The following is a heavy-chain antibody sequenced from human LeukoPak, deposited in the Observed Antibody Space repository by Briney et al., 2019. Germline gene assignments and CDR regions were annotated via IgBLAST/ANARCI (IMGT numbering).Heavy chain of an antibody. V-gene: IGHV1-2*02. D-gene: IGHD3-22*01. CDR1: GYTFTGYY. CDR2: VNPNSGGT. Sequence: ASVKVSCKASGYTFTGYYMHWVRQDPGQGLEWMGWVNPNSGGTNYAQKFQGRVTMTRDTSISTAYMELSRLRSDDTAVYYCARGAYYDSSGYSTPAYNWFDPWGQGTLVTVSS. CDR3: ARGAYYDSSGYSTPAYNWFDP. J-gene: IGHJ5*02.